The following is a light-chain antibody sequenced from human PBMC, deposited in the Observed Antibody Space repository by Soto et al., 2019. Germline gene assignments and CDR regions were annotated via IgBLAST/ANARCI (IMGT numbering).Light chain of an antibody. V-gene: IGKV1-27*01. CDR3: QEDNSSTEA. CDR2: AAS. CDR1: QGISNS. Sequence: DIQMTQSPSSLSASVGDRVTITCRASQGISNSLAWYQQTPGKFPRLLIYAASTLKSGVPSRLSVSGSGTDFTLTISSLQPEDGATYYCQEDNSSTEAFGQGTQVEIK. J-gene: IGKJ1*01.